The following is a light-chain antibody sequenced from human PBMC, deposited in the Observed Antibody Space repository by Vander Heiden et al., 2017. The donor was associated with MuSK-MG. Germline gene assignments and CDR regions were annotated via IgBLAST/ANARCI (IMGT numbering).Light chain of an antibody. V-gene: IGKV3-15*01. CDR2: GAS. J-gene: IGKJ3*01. CDR3: QQYNIWAHVLT. Sequence: DIVMTQSPATLSVSPGERATLSCRASQSVSSNLAWYQQKPGQAPRLLIYGASTRATGIPARFSGSRSGTEFTLTIRTLHSEDFPLNYCQQYNIWAHVLTFGPGTKVDIK. CDR1: QSVSSN.